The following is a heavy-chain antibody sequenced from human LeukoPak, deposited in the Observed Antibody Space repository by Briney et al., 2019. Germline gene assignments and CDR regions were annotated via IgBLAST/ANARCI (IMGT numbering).Heavy chain of an antibody. V-gene: IGHV4-39*07. CDR2: IYYSGST. CDR1: GGSISSSSYY. CDR3: ASSARGPNWFDP. Sequence: SETLSLTCTVSGGSISSSSYYWGWIRQPPGKGLEWIGSIYYSGSTYYNPSLKSRVTISVDTSKNQFSLKLSSVTAADTAVYYCASSARGPNWFDPWGQGTLVTVSS. J-gene: IGHJ5*02.